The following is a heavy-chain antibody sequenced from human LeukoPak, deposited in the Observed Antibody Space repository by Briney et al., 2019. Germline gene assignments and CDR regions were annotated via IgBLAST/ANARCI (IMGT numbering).Heavy chain of an antibody. D-gene: IGHD5-18*01. V-gene: IGHV3-23*01. CDR3: AKVVDTAMVKIGYFDY. CDR2: ISGSGGST. J-gene: IGHJ4*02. Sequence: TGGSLRLSCAASGFTFSSYAMSWVRQAPGRGLEWVSAISGSGGSTYYADSVRGRFTISRDNSKNTLYLQMNSLRAEDTAVYYCAKVVDTAMVKIGYFDYWGQGTLVTVSS. CDR1: GFTFSSYA.